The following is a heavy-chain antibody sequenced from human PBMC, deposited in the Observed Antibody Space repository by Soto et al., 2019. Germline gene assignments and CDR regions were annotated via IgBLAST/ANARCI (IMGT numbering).Heavy chain of an antibody. CDR3: ARSFSLGGYCSGGSCYRPYYYYMDV. V-gene: IGHV1-69*02. D-gene: IGHD2-15*01. Sequence: QVQLVQSGAEVKKPGSSVKVSCKASGGTFSSYTISWVRQAPGQGLEWMGRIIPILGIANYAQKFQGRVTITADKSTSTAYMELSSLRSEDTAVYYCARSFSLGGYCSGGSCYRPYYYYMDVWGKGTTVTVSS. CDR2: IIPILGIA. CDR1: GGTFSSYT. J-gene: IGHJ6*03.